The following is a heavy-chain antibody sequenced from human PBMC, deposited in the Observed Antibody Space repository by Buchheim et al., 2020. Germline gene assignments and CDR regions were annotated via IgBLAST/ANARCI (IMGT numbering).Heavy chain of an antibody. J-gene: IGHJ4*02. V-gene: IGHV4-39*01. CDR2: IYYSGSD. CDR3: VRLWGYSYGSIDY. D-gene: IGHD5-18*01. Sequence: QLQLQESGPGLVKPSETLSLTCAVSGDSISSRSSYWGWIRQPPGKGLEWIGSIYYSGSDYYNPSLRSRVTLFVDTSQNQFSLKLSSVTAADTAMYYCVRLWGYSYGSIDYWGQGTL. CDR1: GDSISSRSSY.